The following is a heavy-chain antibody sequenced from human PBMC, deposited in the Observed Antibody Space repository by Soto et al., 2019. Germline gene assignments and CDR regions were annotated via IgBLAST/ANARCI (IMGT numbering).Heavy chain of an antibody. CDR3: AACYYGSGSDYDAFDI. Sequence: QMQLVQSGPEVKKPGTSVKVSCKASGFTFTSSAMQWVRQARGQRLEWIGWIVVGSGNTNYAQKFQERVTITRDMSTSTAYMELSSLRPEDTAVYYCAACYYGSGSDYDAFDIWGQGTMVTVSS. CDR2: IVVGSGNT. D-gene: IGHD3-10*01. J-gene: IGHJ3*02. CDR1: GFTFTSSA. V-gene: IGHV1-58*02.